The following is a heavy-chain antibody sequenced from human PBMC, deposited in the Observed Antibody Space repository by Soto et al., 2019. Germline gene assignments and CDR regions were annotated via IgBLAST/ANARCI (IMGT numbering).Heavy chain of an antibody. CDR3: ETDRASGYYYWFDT. Sequence: GGSLRLSCAASGFTFSSYEMNWVRQAPGKGLEWVSYISSSGSTIYYADSVKGRFTISRDNAKNSLYLQMNSLRAEDTAVYHCETDRASGYYYWFDTWGQRTLVTVSS. CDR2: ISSSGSTI. J-gene: IGHJ5*02. D-gene: IGHD3-22*01. CDR1: GFTFSSYE. V-gene: IGHV3-48*03.